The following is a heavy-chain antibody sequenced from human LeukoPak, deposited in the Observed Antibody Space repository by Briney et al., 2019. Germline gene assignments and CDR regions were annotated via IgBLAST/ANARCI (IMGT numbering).Heavy chain of an antibody. CDR2: INHSGST. D-gene: IGHD4-23*01. CDR1: GGSFSGYY. Sequence: PSETLSLTCAVYGGSFSGYYWSWIRQPPGKGLEWIGEINHSGSTNYNPSLKSRVTISVDTSKNQFSLKLSSVTAADTAVYYCARGRDHGGLRWMVGFDPWGQGTLVTVSS. V-gene: IGHV4-34*01. CDR3: ARGRDHGGLRWMVGFDP. J-gene: IGHJ5*02.